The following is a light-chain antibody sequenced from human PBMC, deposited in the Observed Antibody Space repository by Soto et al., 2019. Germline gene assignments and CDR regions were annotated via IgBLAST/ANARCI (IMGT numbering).Light chain of an antibody. Sequence: QSVLTQSPSASGTHGQRVNSPCSGSSSNIGSNPVHWYQQLPGSAPKLLIHNNHQRPAGVPARFSASKSGTSASLAIGGLQSEDEADYYCASWDDSLSGVLFGGGPKLTVL. CDR3: ASWDDSLSGVL. CDR1: SSNIGSNP. J-gene: IGLJ2*01. V-gene: IGLV1-44*01. CDR2: NNH.